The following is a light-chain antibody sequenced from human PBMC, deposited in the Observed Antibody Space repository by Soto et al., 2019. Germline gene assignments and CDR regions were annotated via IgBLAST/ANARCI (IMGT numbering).Light chain of an antibody. CDR3: QQYNNWPPIT. Sequence: IVMTHSPATLSVSTGEKATFSCRASQSLTSSLAWYQQKPGQAPRLLIYDASNRATGIPARFSGSGSGTDFTLTISSLEPEDFAVYYCQQYNNWPPITFGQGTRLEI. V-gene: IGKV3D-15*01. J-gene: IGKJ5*01. CDR1: QSLTSS. CDR2: DAS.